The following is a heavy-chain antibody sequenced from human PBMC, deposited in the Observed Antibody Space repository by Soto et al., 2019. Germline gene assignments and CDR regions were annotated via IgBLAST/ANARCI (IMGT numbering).Heavy chain of an antibody. J-gene: IGHJ5*02. V-gene: IGHV1-24*01. Sequence: GASVKVSCKVSGYTLTELSMHWGRQAPGKGREWMGGFDPEDGETIYAQKFQGRVTMTEDTSPDNAYMELSSLRSEDTAVHSCATLSNDFCRGPHNWFDPWAQATLVTVSS. CDR1: GYTLTELS. D-gene: IGHD3-3*01. CDR2: FDPEDGET. CDR3: ATLSNDFCRGPHNWFDP.